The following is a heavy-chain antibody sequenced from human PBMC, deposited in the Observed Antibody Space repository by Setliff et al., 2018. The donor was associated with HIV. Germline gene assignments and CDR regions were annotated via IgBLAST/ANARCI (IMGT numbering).Heavy chain of an antibody. V-gene: IGHV4-38-2*01. Sequence: SETLSLTCDVSGFSISSRYYWGWIRQSPGKGLEWIGSIYHTGSSYYNPSLNDRATISLDTSKNQFSLKLNSVTAADTAVYYCARAAAGNTGPFDLWGQGSPVTVSS. J-gene: IGHJ4*02. CDR3: ARAAAGNTGPFDL. CDR2: IYHTGSS. D-gene: IGHD4-17*01. CDR1: GFSISSRYY.